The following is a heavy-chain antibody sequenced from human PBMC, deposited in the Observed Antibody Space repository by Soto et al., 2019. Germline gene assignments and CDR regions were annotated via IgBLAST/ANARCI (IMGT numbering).Heavy chain of an antibody. CDR3: ARLMNSGFNKGVESFYYYYYYMDV. CDR2: MNPNSGNT. Sequence: ASVKVSCKASGYTFTSYDINWVRQATGQGLEWMGWMNPNSGNTGYAQKFQGRVTMTRNTSISTAYMELSSLRSEDTAVYYCARLMNSGFNKGVESFYYYYYYMDVWGKGTTVTVSS. V-gene: IGHV1-8*01. J-gene: IGHJ6*03. CDR1: GYTFTSYD. D-gene: IGHD5-12*01.